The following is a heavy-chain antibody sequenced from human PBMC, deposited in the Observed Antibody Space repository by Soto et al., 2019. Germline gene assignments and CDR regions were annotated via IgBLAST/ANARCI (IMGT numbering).Heavy chain of an antibody. CDR3: ARVGYYDLWSGYETSYGMDV. V-gene: IGHV3-48*02. Sequence: PGGSLRLSCAASGFTFSSYIMNWVRQAPGKGLEWVSYISSSSSTIYYADSVNGRFTISRDNAKNSLYLQMNSLRDEDTAVYYCARVGYYDLWSGYETSYGMDVWGQGSTVT. J-gene: IGHJ6*02. CDR1: GFTFSSYI. D-gene: IGHD3-3*01. CDR2: ISSSSSTI.